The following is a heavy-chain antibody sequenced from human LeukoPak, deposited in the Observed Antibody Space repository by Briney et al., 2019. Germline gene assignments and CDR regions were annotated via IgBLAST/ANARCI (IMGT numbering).Heavy chain of an antibody. V-gene: IGHV1-2*02. D-gene: IGHD7-27*01. CDR2: INPNSGGT. CDR1: GYTFTGYY. CDR3: ARSVNWGSPHYWYFDL. J-gene: IGHJ2*01. Sequence: GASVKVSCKASGYTFTGYYMHRVRQAPGQGLEWMGWINPNSGGTNYAQKFQGRVTMTRDTSISTAYMELSRLRSDDTAVYFCARSVNWGSPHYWYFDLWGRGTLVAVSS.